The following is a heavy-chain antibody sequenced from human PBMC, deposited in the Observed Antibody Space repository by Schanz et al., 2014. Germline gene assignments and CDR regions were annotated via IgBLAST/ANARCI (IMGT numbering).Heavy chain of an antibody. J-gene: IGHJ6*02. CDR1: GFTFGSYG. Sequence: EEQLLQSGGGLVQPGGSLRLSCAASGFTFGSYGMSWVRQGPGKGLEWVSGISGGGGTRNYADSVKGRFTISRDNSENTLYLQMNILSDDDTAVFYCAKGMGYCSDGTCDDYYYYGLDVWGQGTTVTVSS. CDR2: ISGGGGTR. D-gene: IGHD2-15*01. V-gene: IGHV3-23*01. CDR3: AKGMGYCSDGTCDDYYYYGLDV.